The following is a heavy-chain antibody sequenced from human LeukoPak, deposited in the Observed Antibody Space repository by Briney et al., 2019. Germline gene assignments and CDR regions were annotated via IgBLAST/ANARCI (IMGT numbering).Heavy chain of an antibody. Sequence: PGGSLRLSCAASGFTFSSYTMNWVRQAQGKGLEWVSSISSSSSYIYYADSVKGRFTISRDNAKNSLYLQMNSLRAEDTAVYYCARDRNYDYIWGSYRPDYFDYWGQGTLVTVSS. CDR2: ISSSSSYI. J-gene: IGHJ4*02. CDR3: ARDRNYDYIWGSYRPDYFDY. D-gene: IGHD3-16*02. CDR1: GFTFSSYT. V-gene: IGHV3-21*01.